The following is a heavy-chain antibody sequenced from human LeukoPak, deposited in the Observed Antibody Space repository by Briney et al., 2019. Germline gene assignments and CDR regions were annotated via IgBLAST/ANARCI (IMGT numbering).Heavy chain of an antibody. D-gene: IGHD3-10*01. CDR3: ARQPRLLWFGESHELVDY. Sequence: SETLSLTCAVYGGSFSSYYWGWIRQPPGKGLEWIGSIYYSGSTYYNPSLRSRVTISVDTSKNQFSLKLSSVTAADTAVYYCARQPRLLWFGESHELVDYWGQGTLVTVSS. V-gene: IGHV4-39*01. CDR2: IYYSGST. CDR1: GGSFSSYY. J-gene: IGHJ4*02.